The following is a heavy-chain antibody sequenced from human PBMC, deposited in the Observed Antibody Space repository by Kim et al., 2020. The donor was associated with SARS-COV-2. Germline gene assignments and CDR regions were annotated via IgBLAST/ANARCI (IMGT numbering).Heavy chain of an antibody. V-gene: IGHV3-53*01. D-gene: IGHD2-21*02. Sequence: YNADPVKGRFTICRDNSKSTLYLQMNSLRAEDTAVYYCVRDGGDWYGMDVWGQGTTVIVSS. CDR3: VRDGGDWYGMDV. J-gene: IGHJ6*02.